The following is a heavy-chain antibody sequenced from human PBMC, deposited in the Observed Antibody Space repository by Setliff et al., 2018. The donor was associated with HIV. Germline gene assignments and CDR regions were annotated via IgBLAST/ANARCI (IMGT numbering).Heavy chain of an antibody. V-gene: IGHV1-2*02. CDR3: ARDLGNPPPRSGGMDV. CDR1: GYTFTGYY. D-gene: IGHD1-1*01. Sequence: ASVKVSCQASGYTFTGYYMHWVRQAPGQGLEWMGWINPNSGGTNYAQKFQGRVTMTRDTSISTAYMELSRLRSDDTAVYYCARDLGNPPPRSGGMDVWGQGTTVTVSS. CDR2: INPNSGGT. J-gene: IGHJ6*02.